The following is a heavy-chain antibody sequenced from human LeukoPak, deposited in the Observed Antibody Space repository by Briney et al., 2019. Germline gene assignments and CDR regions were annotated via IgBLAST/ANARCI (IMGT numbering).Heavy chain of an antibody. CDR2: IRYDGSNK. CDR1: GFTFSSYG. CDR3: AKERGHSKPFDY. Sequence: PGGSLRLSCAASGFTFSSYGMHWVRQAPGKGLEWVAFIRYDGSNKYYADSVKGRFTISRDNSKSTLYLQMNNLRAEDTALYYCAKERGHSKPFDYWGQGTLVTVSS. D-gene: IGHD4-23*01. V-gene: IGHV3-30*02. J-gene: IGHJ4*02.